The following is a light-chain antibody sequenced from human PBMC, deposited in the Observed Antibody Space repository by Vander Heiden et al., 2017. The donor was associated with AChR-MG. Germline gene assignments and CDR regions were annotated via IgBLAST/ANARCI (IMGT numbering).Light chain of an antibody. V-gene: IGKV1-39*01. Sequence: IQMTHSPSSLSASVGDRVTMTCRASQSINNYLTWYQQKPGKAPKLLIYAASSLQSGVPSRFSGSESGPDFTLTISSLQPEDFATYYCQQSYSTPLTFGRGTEVEIK. CDR2: AAS. CDR3: QQSYSTPLT. CDR1: QSINNY. J-gene: IGKJ4*01.